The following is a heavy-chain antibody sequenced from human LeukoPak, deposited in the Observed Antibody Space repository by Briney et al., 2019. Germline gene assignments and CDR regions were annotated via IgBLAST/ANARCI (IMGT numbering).Heavy chain of an antibody. J-gene: IGHJ4*02. CDR2: ISGSGGST. Sequence: PGGSLRLSCAGSGFTFSTYTMHWVRQAPGKGLEWVSAISGSGGSTYYADSVKGRFTISRDNSKNTLYLQMNSLRAEDTAVYYCAKDAPMADWLVPEYWGQGTLVTVSS. V-gene: IGHV3-23*01. CDR3: AKDAPMADWLVPEY. D-gene: IGHD6-19*01. CDR1: GFTFSTYT.